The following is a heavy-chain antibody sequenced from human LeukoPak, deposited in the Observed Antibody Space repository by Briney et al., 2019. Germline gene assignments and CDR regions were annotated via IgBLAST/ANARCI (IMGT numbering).Heavy chain of an antibody. CDR3: ARGDGYNFWNY. J-gene: IGHJ4*02. D-gene: IGHD5-24*01. V-gene: IGHV3-53*01. CDR2: FYSGGST. CDR1: GFSVSSNY. Sequence: QPGGSLRLSCADSGFSVSSNYMSWVRQAPGKGLEWVSVFYSGGSTYYADSVQGRFTISRDKSKNTVYLQMNSLRAEDTAVYYCARGDGYNFWNYWGQGTLVTVSS.